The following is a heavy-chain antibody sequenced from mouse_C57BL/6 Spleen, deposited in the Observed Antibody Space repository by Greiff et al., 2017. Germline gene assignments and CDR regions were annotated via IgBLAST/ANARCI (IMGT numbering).Heavy chain of an antibody. CDR2: IYPGDGDT. CDR3: ARWIYYDYPYAMDY. V-gene: IGHV1-82*01. Sequence: VKLQESGPELVKPGASVKISCKASGYAFSSSWMNWVKQRPGKGLEWIGRIYPGDGDTNYNGKFKGKATLTADKSSSTAYMQLSSLTSEDSAVYFCARWIYYDYPYAMDYWGQGTSVTVSS. D-gene: IGHD2-4*01. CDR1: GYAFSSSW. J-gene: IGHJ4*01.